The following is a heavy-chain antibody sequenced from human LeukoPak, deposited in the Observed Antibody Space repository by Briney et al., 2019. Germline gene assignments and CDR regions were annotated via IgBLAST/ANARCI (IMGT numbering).Heavy chain of an antibody. J-gene: IGHJ5*02. D-gene: IGHD6-13*01. V-gene: IGHV1-18*01. CDR3: ARSFVPYDSNFWYGFDP. CDR1: GYTFTSYG. Sequence: ASVKVSCKASGYTFTSYGISWVRQAPGQGLECMGWISAYNGNTNYAQKLQGRVTMTTDTSTSTAYMELRSLRSDDTAVYYCARSFVPYDSNFWYGFDPWGQGTLVTVSS. CDR2: ISAYNGNT.